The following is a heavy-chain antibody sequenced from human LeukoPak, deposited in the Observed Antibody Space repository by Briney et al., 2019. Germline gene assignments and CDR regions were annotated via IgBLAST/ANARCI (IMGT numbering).Heavy chain of an antibody. CDR3: AELGITMIGGV. D-gene: IGHD3-10*02. J-gene: IGHJ6*04. CDR1: GFTFDDYD. Sequence: SGGSLRRSCGASGFTFDDYDISWVLQAPGKGLEWVSGIDWNGVSTTYAESVKGRFSISRDNAKNSLYLQMNSLRAEDTAVYYCAELGITMIGGVWGKGTTVTISS. V-gene: IGHV3-20*04. CDR2: IDWNGVST.